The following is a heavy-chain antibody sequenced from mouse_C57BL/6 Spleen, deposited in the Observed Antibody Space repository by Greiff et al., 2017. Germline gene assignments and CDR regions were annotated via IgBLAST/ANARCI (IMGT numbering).Heavy chain of an antibody. Sequence: QVQLKQPGAELVRPGSSVKLSCKASGYTFTSYWMHWVKQRPIQGLEWIGNIDPSDSETHYNQKFKDKATLTVDKSSSTAYMQLSSLTSEDSAVYYCARWGYDYDWYFDVWGTGTTVTVSS. J-gene: IGHJ1*03. CDR1: GYTFTSYW. CDR2: IDPSDSET. V-gene: IGHV1-52*01. D-gene: IGHD2-4*01. CDR3: ARWGYDYDWYFDV.